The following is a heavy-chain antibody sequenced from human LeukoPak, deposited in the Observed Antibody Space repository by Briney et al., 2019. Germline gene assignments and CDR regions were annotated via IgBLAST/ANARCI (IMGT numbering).Heavy chain of an antibody. CDR3: ARDGRIAAAGPYYYGMDV. CDR1: GGSISSYY. J-gene: IGHJ6*02. V-gene: IGHV4-4*07. Sequence: PSETLSLTCTVSGGSISSYYWSWIRQPAGKGLEWNGRIYTSGSTNYNPSLKSRVTMSVDTSKNQFSLKLSSVTAADTAVYYCARDGRIAAAGPYYYGMDVWGQGTTVTVSS. CDR2: IYTSGST. D-gene: IGHD6-13*01.